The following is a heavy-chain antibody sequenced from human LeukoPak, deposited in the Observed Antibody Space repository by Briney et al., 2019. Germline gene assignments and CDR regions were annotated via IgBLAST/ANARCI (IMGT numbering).Heavy chain of an antibody. Sequence: SETLSLTCTVSGGSLSNYYCSWIRRPPGKGLAGIGYIYYSESTLYSPSLKSRVTISVDTSKIQFSLKLSSVTDADTAVYHCARGRVLDAFDVWGQGTMVTVSS. CDR1: GGSLSNYY. J-gene: IGHJ3*01. CDR2: IYYSEST. D-gene: IGHD2/OR15-2a*01. V-gene: IGHV4-59*01. CDR3: ARGRVLDAFDV.